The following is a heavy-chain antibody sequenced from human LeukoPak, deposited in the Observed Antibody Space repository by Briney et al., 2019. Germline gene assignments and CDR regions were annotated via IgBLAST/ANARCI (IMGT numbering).Heavy chain of an antibody. CDR2: IYTSGST. CDR3: ARGPRSGSGPRVVRGYYFDY. D-gene: IGHD3-10*01. Sequence: PSQTLSLTCTVSGGSISSGSYYWSWIRQPAGKGLEWIGRIYTSGSTNYNPSLKSRVTISVDTSKNQFSLKLSSVTAADTAVYYCARGPRSGSGPRVVRGYYFDYWGQGTLVTVSS. CDR1: GGSISSGSYY. V-gene: IGHV4-61*02. J-gene: IGHJ4*02.